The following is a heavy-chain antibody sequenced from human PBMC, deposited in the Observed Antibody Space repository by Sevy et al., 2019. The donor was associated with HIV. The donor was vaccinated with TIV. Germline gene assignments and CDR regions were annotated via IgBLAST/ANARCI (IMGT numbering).Heavy chain of an antibody. V-gene: IGHV3-48*03. CDR2: ISQSGGTT. Sequence: GGSLRLSCAASGLIFSSYEMSWVRQAPGKGLEWVSDISQSGGTTYYSDSVKGRFTISRDNAKNSLYLQMNSLRAEDMAIYYCASDLPPSATTVAHFDYWGQGTLVTVSS. CDR1: GLIFSSYE. D-gene: IGHD4-17*01. J-gene: IGHJ4*02. CDR3: ASDLPPSATTVAHFDY.